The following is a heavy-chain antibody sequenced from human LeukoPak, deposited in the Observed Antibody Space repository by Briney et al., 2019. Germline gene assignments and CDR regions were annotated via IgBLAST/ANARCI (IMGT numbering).Heavy chain of an antibody. J-gene: IGHJ6*02. CDR2: IRSKAYGATT. V-gene: IGHV3-49*03. CDR3: SRGPILLWIHNGMDV. Sequence: GGSLEPSVPAPGLIFGVHAISGSRKPQGRGQGGEVFIRSKAYGATTEYAASVKGRFTISRDDSKGIAYLQMDNLKTEDTALYYCSRGPILLWIHNGMDVWGQGTTVTVSS. D-gene: IGHD3-10*01. CDR1: GLIFGVHA.